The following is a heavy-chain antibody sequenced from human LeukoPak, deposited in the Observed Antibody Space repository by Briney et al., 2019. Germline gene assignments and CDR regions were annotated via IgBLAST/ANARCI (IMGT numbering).Heavy chain of an antibody. CDR1: GGTFSSYA. D-gene: IGHD5-12*01. CDR3: ARDLYSGHEGNAFDI. Sequence: SVTVSCKASGGTFSSYAITWVRQAPGQGLEWMGRIISILGIANYAQKFQGRVTIIADKSTSTAYMELSSLRSEDTAVYYCARDLYSGHEGNAFDIWGQGTMVTVSS. CDR2: IISILGIA. V-gene: IGHV1-69*04. J-gene: IGHJ3*02.